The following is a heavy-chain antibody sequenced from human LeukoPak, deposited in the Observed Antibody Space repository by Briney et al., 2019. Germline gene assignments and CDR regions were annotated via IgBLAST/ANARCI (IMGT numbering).Heavy chain of an antibody. CDR3: AKGKDVYCSSTSCFRPPFDY. D-gene: IGHD2-2*01. V-gene: IGHV3-9*01. CDR2: ISWNSGTI. J-gene: IGHJ4*02. CDR1: GFTFDDYA. Sequence: GGALRLSCAASGFTFDDYAMHWVRQAPGKGLEGVSGISWNSGTIVYADSVKGRFTVSRDNGKTSLYLQMNSLRVEDTALYYCAKGKDVYCSSTSCFRPPFDYWGQGTLVTVSS.